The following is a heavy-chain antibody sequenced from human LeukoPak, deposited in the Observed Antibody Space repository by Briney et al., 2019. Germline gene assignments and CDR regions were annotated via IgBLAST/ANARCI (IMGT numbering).Heavy chain of an antibody. J-gene: IGHJ4*02. V-gene: IGHV4-59*08. D-gene: IGHD4-11*01. CDR2: IHYSGST. Sequence: SETLSLTCTVSGGSITNYYWTWIRQPPGKGLEWIGYIHYSGSTNYNPSLKSRVTISVDTSKNQFSLKLTSVTAADTAVYYCARSKAYSGYFDYWGQGTLVTVSS. CDR3: ARSKAYSGYFDY. CDR1: GGSITNYY.